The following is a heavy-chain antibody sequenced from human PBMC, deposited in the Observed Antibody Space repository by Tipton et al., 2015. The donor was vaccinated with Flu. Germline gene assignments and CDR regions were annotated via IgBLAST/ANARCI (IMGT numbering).Heavy chain of an antibody. V-gene: IGHV3-9*01. CDR1: GFTFGDYA. J-gene: IGHJ6*02. CDR3: AKDNKKSTSMDYYYHYGMDV. CDR2: INWNGFTM. Sequence: QLVQSGGGLVQPGRSLRLSCTASGFTFGDYAMSWVRLAPGKGLEWVSSINWNGFTMGYADSVRGRFTVSRDNSKNLLYLQMSRLRAEDTALYYCAKDNKKSTSMDYYYHYGMDVWGQGTTVTVSS. D-gene: IGHD5-18*01.